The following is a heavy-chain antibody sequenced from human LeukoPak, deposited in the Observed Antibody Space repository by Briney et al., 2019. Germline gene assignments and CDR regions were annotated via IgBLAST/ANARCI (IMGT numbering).Heavy chain of an antibody. V-gene: IGHV4-39*01. CDR2: IRYSGST. CDR1: GGSISSSNYY. J-gene: IGHJ4*02. CDR3: TRLLKYSGSYYCDY. D-gene: IGHD1-26*01. Sequence: PSETLSLTCTVSGGSISSSNYYWGWIRQSPGKGLEWIGIIRYSGSTYYNPSLKSRVTISVDTSKNQFSLKLSSVTAADTAVYYCTRLLKYSGSYYCDYWGQGSLVTVSS.